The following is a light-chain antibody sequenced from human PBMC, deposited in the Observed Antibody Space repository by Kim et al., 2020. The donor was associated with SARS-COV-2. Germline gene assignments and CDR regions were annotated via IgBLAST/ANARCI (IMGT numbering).Light chain of an antibody. V-gene: IGKV3-15*01. CDR1: QSVSSY. CDR3: QQYSNWPPIT. CDR2: GAS. Sequence: EIVMTQSPATLSVSPGETATPSCRARQSVSSYLAWYQQKPGQAPRLLFFGASTRATGIPARFSGSGSGTDFTLTISSLQPEDFAVYYCQQYSNWPPITFGQGTQLEIK. J-gene: IGKJ5*01.